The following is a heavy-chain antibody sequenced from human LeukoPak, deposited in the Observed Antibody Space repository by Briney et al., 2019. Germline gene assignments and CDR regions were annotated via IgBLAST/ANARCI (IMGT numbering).Heavy chain of an antibody. CDR3: ARAGDMATINSPFDY. Sequence: GGSLRLSCAASGFTVSSNYMSWVRQAPGKGLEWVSVIYSGGSTYYADSVKGRFTISRDNSKNTLYLQMNSLRAEDTAVYYCARAGDMATINSPFDYWGQGTLVTVSS. CDR2: IYSGGST. V-gene: IGHV3-53*01. D-gene: IGHD5-24*01. CDR1: GFTVSSNY. J-gene: IGHJ4*02.